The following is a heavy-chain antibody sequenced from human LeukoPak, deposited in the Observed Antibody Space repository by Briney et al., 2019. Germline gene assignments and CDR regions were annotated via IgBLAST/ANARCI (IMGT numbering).Heavy chain of an antibody. CDR1: GFIFSNYA. V-gene: IGHV3-23*01. J-gene: IGHJ4*02. D-gene: IGHD1-26*01. CDR2: IGGGGTE. Sequence: PGGSLRLSCAASGFIFSNYAMSWVRQAPGKGLEWVSGIGGGGTEYYADSVKGRFIISSDSSQNLVHLQMNSLTVEDTAVYYCARAQGALDYWGQGTLVTVSS. CDR3: ARAQGALDY.